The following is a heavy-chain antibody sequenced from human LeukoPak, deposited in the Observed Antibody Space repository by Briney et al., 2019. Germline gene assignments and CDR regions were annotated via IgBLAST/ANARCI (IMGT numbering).Heavy chain of an antibody. D-gene: IGHD3-22*01. J-gene: IGHJ3*02. CDR3: ARNLYYYDSSGYYLGAFDI. V-gene: IGHV4-59*08. CDR2: IYYSGST. Sequence: SETLSLTCTVSGGCISSYYWSWIRQPPGKGLEWIGYIYYSGSTNYNPSLKSRVTISVDTSKNQFSLKLSSVTAADTAVYYCARNLYYYDSSGYYLGAFDIWGQGTMVTVSS. CDR1: GGCISSYY.